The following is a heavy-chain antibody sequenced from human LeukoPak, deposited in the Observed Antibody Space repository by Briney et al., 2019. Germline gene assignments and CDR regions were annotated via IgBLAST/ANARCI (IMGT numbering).Heavy chain of an antibody. CDR3: ARARGYSLKYFDY. V-gene: IGHV3-66*01. CDR1: GFTVSSNY. Sequence: GGSLRLSCAASGFTVSSNYMSWVRQAPGKGLEWVSVIYSGGSTYYADSVKGRFTISRDNAKNSLYLQMNSLRAEDTAVYYCARARGYSLKYFDYWGQGTLVTVSS. D-gene: IGHD5-18*01. CDR2: IYSGGST. J-gene: IGHJ4*02.